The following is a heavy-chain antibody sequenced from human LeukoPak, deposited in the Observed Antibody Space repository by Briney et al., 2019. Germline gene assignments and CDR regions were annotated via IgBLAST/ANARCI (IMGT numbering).Heavy chain of an antibody. J-gene: IGHJ3*02. Sequence: PSETLSLTCTVSGGSISSYYWSWIRQPPGKVLEWIGYTYYSGSTNYNPSPKSRVTISVDTSKNQFSLKLSSVTAADTAVYYCARGRGPYYDSSGYYRDAFDIWGQGTMVTVSS. D-gene: IGHD3-22*01. CDR1: GGSISSYY. V-gene: IGHV4-59*01. CDR2: TYYSGST. CDR3: ARGRGPYYDSSGYYRDAFDI.